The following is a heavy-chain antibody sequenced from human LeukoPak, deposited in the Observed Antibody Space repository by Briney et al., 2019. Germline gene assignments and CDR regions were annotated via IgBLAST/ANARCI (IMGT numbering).Heavy chain of an antibody. CDR1: GGTFSSYA. V-gene: IGHV1-69*13. J-gene: IGHJ6*02. CDR2: IIPIFGTA. CDR3: ARDKCYYDSSGYRTMDYYGMDV. Sequence: ASVKVSCKASGGTFSSYAISWVRQAPGQGLEWMGGIIPIFGTANYAQKFQGRVTITADESTSTAYMELSSLRSEDTAVYYCARDKCYYDSSGYRTMDYYGMDVWGQGTTVTVSS. D-gene: IGHD3-22*01.